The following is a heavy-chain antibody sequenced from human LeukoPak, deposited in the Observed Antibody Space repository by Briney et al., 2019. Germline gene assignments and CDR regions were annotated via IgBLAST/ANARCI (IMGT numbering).Heavy chain of an antibody. V-gene: IGHV3-43D*03. D-gene: IGHD3-22*01. CDR1: GFTFDDYA. CDR3: AKDMRSYDSSGYLNFDY. CDR2: ISWDGGST. Sequence: GGSLRLSCAASGFTFDDYAMRWVRQAPGKGLEWVSLISWDGGSTYYADSVKGRFTISRDNSKNSLYLQMNSLRAEDTALYYCAKDMRSYDSSGYLNFDYWGQGTLVTVSS. J-gene: IGHJ4*02.